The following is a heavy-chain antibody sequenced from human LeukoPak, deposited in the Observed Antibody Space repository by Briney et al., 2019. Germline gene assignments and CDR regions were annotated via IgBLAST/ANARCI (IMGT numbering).Heavy chain of an antibody. D-gene: IGHD5-24*01. CDR3: ARGFDGYYGFDI. CDR2: INQDGSEK. J-gene: IGHJ3*02. V-gene: IGHV3-7*05. CDR1: GFTLSIYW. Sequence: GGSLRLSCEASGFTLSIYWMSWVRQAPGKGLEWVANINQDGSEKYYVDSVKGRFTISRDNAKKSLYLQMNSLRVEDTAVYYCARGFDGYYGFDIWGQGTMVAVSS.